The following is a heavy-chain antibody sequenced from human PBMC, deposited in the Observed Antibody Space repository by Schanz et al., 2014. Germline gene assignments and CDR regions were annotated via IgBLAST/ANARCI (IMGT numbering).Heavy chain of an antibody. CDR2: IWYDGSNK. Sequence: QVQLVESGGCVVQPWGSLRLSCAASRFTFSTYAMHWVRQAPGKGLGWLAVIWYDGSNKDYADSVKGRFTISRDNPKNTLSLQMNSLRVEDTAVYYCARDLAFGGVYDRHSDSWGQGTLVTVSS. CDR3: ARDLAFGGVYDRHSDS. V-gene: IGHV3-30*04. J-gene: IGHJ4*02. D-gene: IGHD3-16*01. CDR1: RFTFSTYA.